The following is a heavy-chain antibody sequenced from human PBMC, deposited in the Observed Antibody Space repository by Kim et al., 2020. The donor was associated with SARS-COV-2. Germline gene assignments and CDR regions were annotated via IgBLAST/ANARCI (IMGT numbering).Heavy chain of an antibody. D-gene: IGHD7-27*01. V-gene: IGHV3-7*01. CDR2: DGRYK. CDR3: ATTGACSF. J-gene: IGHJ4*02. Sequence: DGRYKYDVDSVKGRFTISRDNAKNSLFLQMNSLRAEDTAIYYCATTGACSFWGQGALVTVSS.